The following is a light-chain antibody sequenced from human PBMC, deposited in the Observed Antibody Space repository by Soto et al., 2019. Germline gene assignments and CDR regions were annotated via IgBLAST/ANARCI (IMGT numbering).Light chain of an antibody. J-gene: IGKJ2*02. CDR2: GAS. V-gene: IGKV3-15*01. CDR1: QSVSSN. Sequence: EIVMTQSPATLSVSPGERATLSCRASQSVSSNLAGYPQKPGQAPRLLIYGASTRATGIPARFSGSGYGTEFTLTISSLQSKDFAVYYCQQYNNWPPCTFGQGTKLEIK. CDR3: QQYNNWPPCT.